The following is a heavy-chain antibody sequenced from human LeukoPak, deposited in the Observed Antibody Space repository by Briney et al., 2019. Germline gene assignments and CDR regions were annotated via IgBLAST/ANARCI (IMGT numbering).Heavy chain of an antibody. CDR2: IYYSGST. CDR1: GGSISSYY. CDR3: ARAMDTAMVFDY. Sequence: SETLSLTCTVSGGSISSYYWSWIRQPPGKGPEWIGYIYYSGSTNYNPSLKSRVTISVDTSKNQFSLKLSSVTAADTAVYYCARAMDTAMVFDYWGQGTLVTVSS. J-gene: IGHJ4*02. V-gene: IGHV4-59*01. D-gene: IGHD5-18*01.